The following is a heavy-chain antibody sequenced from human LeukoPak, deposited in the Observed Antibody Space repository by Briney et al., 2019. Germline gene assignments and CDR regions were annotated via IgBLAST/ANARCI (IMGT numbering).Heavy chain of an antibody. CDR2: IDHSGST. CDR3: ARDSALAQAVMFDY. CDR1: GYSISSGYY. Sequence: SETLSLTCTVSGYSISSGYYWGWIRPPPGKGLEWTGSIDHSGSTYYNPSLKSRITISIDTSKTQFSLKLSSVTAADTAVYYCARDSALAQAVMFDYWGQGTLVTVSS. V-gene: IGHV4-38-2*02. J-gene: IGHJ4*02. D-gene: IGHD6-19*01.